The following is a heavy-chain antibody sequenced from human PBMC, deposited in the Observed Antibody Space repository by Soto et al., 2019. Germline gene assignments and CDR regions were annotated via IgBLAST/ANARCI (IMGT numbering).Heavy chain of an antibody. CDR3: ARHGPWPYVL. CDR1: GDSISSSSYY. J-gene: IGHJ4*02. CDR2: LYYSANT. V-gene: IGHV4-39*01. Sequence: QLQLQESGPGLVKPSETLSLTCTVSGDSISSSSYYWGWIRQPPGKGLEWIVSLYYSANTYYNPSLKSRVTISVDTSNNQFSLRLNSVTAADTAVYYCARHGPWPYVLWGQGTLVSVSS. D-gene: IGHD2-21*01.